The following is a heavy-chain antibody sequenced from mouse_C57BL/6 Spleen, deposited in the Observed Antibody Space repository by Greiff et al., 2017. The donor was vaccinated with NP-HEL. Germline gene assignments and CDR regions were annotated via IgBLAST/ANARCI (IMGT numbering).Heavy chain of an antibody. CDR3: ERGRVSSPYAMDY. CDR2: VYPYNGGT. V-gene: IGHV1-36*01. D-gene: IGHD1-1*01. CDR1: GFTFTDYY. J-gene: IGHJ4*01. Sequence: VQLKQSGPVLVKPGPSVKISCKASGFTFTDYYMHWVKQSPGQSLEWIGLVYPYNGGTSYNQKFKGKATLTVDTSSSTAYMELNSLTSEDSAVYYGERGRVSSPYAMDYWGQGTSVTVSS.